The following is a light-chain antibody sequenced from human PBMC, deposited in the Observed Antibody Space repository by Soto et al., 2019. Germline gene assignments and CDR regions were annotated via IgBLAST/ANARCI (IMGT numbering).Light chain of an antibody. CDR1: QTISSW. CDR2: AAS. J-gene: IGKJ5*01. V-gene: IGKV1-39*01. Sequence: PSTLSGSVGDRVTLTCRASQTISSWLAWYQQKPGKAPKLLIYAASSLQSGVPSRFSGSGSGTDFTLTISSLQPEDFATYYCQQNYSTPITFGQGTRLEI. CDR3: QQNYSTPIT.